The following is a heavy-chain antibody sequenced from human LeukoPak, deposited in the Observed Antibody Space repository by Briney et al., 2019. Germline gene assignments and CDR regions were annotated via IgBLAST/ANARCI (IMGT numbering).Heavy chain of an antibody. Sequence: GGSLRLSCAASGFTFGLYEMNWVRQAPGKGLEWVSYISNSGTTIYYADSVKGRFTSSRDNTKNSLYLQMNGLRAGDTAVYYCARGGGSYPFFDYWGQGALVTVSS. D-gene: IGHD1-26*01. CDR3: ARGGGSYPFFDY. V-gene: IGHV3-48*03. CDR2: ISNSGTTI. J-gene: IGHJ4*02. CDR1: GFTFGLYE.